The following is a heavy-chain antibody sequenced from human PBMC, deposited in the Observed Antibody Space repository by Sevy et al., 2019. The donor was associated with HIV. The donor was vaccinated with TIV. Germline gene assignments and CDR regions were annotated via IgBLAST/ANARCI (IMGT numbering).Heavy chain of an antibody. D-gene: IGHD3-16*01. V-gene: IGHV3-30-3*01. Sequence: GGSLRLSCEASGFTFTRYAFHWVRQAPGKGLEWVAVVSKEGTNKYYADSVKGRFTISRDNSRNTLLLQMQSLRADDTAVYFCARDPHSVPHWGSFDSWGQGTLVTVSS. CDR2: VSKEGTNK. CDR1: GFTFTRYA. J-gene: IGHJ4*02. CDR3: ARDPHSVPHWGSFDS.